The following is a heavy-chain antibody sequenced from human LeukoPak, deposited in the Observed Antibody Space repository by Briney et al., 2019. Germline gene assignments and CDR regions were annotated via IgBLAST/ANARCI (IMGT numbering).Heavy chain of an antibody. D-gene: IGHD1-1*01. CDR3: ARDKVQGWFDP. J-gene: IGHJ5*02. CDR1: GFTFSDYY. CDR2: ISSSGSTI. Sequence: GGSLRLSCAASGFTFSDYYMSWIRQAPGKGLERVSYISSSGSTIYYADSVKGRFTISRDNAKNSLYLQMNSLRAEDTAVYYCARDKVQGWFDPWGQGTLVTVSS. V-gene: IGHV3-11*01.